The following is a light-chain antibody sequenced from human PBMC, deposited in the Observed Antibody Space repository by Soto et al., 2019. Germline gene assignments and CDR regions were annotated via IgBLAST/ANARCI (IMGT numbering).Light chain of an antibody. Sequence: QSVLTQPPSASGSPGQSVAISCTGTSSDVGGYDYVSWYQQHPGKATKLMIYDVSKRPSGVPDRFSGSKSGNTASLTVSGLQAEDEADYYCSSYAGTYIVFGTGTKLTVL. CDR3: SSYAGTYIV. J-gene: IGLJ1*01. CDR1: SSDVGGYDY. CDR2: DVS. V-gene: IGLV2-8*01.